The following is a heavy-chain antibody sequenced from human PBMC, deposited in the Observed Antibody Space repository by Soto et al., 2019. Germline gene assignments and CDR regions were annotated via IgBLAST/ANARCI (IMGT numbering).Heavy chain of an antibody. V-gene: IGHV3-30*18. CDR1: GFTFSSYG. CDR3: AKDGTGMLEWLPEQYYSYYMDV. D-gene: IGHD3-3*01. J-gene: IGHJ6*03. Sequence: PWVSLRLSCAAFGFTFSSYGMHWIRQAPGKGLEWVAVISYDGSNKYYADSVKGRFTISRDNSKNTLYLQMNSLRAEDTAVYYCAKDGTGMLEWLPEQYYSYYMDVWGKGTTVTGSS. CDR2: ISYDGSNK.